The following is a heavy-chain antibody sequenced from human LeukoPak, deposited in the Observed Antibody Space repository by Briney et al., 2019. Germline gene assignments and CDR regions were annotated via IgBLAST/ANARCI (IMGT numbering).Heavy chain of an antibody. V-gene: IGHV3-21*01. CDR1: GFTFSSHS. D-gene: IGHD1-26*01. J-gene: IGHJ4*02. CDR2: ITSSSTYI. Sequence: GGSLRLSCAASGFTFSSHSMNWVRQAPGKGLEWVSSITSSSTYIYYADSMKGRFTISRDNAKNSLYLQMDSLRAEDTAVYYCARGSSGSYYTLFDYWGQGTLVTVSS. CDR3: ARGSSGSYYTLFDY.